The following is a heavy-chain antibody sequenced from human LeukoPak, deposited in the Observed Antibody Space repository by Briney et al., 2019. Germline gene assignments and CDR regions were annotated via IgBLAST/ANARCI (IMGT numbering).Heavy chain of an antibody. J-gene: IGHJ4*02. V-gene: IGHV3-30*18. D-gene: IGHD5-24*01. CDR3: AKTQRNRYYYFDY. Sequence: GGSLRLSCAASGFTFSSYGMHWVRQAPGKGLEWVAVILYDGSNKYYADSVKGRFTISRDNAKNSLYLQMNSLRAEDTAVYYCAKTQRNRYYYFDYWGQGTLVTVSS. CDR1: GFTFSSYG. CDR2: ILYDGSNK.